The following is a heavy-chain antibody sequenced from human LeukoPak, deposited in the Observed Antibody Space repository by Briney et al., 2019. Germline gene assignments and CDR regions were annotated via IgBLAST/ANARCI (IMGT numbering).Heavy chain of an antibody. V-gene: IGHV3-23*01. CDR2: MSNNGGST. CDR1: GFTFNSYA. Sequence: GGSLRLSCAASGFTFNSYAMSWVRQAPGKGLEWVSSMSNNGGSTYYADSVKGRFTISRDNSKNTLYLQMNSLRAEDTAVYYCAKEGAEYYDFWSGPPIGWFDPWGQGTLVTVSS. D-gene: IGHD3-3*01. CDR3: AKEGAEYYDFWSGPPIGWFDP. J-gene: IGHJ5*02.